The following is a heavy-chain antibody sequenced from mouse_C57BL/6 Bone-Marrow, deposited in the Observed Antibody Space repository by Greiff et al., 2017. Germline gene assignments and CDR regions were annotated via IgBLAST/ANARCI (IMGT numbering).Heavy chain of an antibody. CDR2: ISPRDGST. J-gene: IGHJ3*01. V-gene: IGHV1-78*01. D-gene: IGHD2-4*01. CDR1: GYTFTDPT. Sequence: VQLQASDAELVKPGASVKISCKVSGYTFTDPTIHWMKQRPEQGLEWIGYISPRDGSTKYNEKFKGKATWTADKSSSTAYMQRNSLTSEDSAVYFCARERLRRGFAYWGQGTLVTVSA. CDR3: ARERLRRGFAY.